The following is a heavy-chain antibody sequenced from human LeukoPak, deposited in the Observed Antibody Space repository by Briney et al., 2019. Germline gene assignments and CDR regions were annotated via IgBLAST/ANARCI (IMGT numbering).Heavy chain of an antibody. V-gene: IGHV6-1*01. CDR2: TYYRSKWYN. J-gene: IGHJ4*02. Sequence: SQTLSLTCAISGDSVSSNSAAWHWIRQSPSRGLEWLGRTYYRSKWYNDYAVSVKSRITINPDTSKNQFSLQLNSVTPEDTAVYYCARDGLRLGELSAHFDYWGQGTLVTVSS. CDR3: ARDGLRLGELSAHFDY. CDR1: GDSVSSNSAA. D-gene: IGHD3-16*02.